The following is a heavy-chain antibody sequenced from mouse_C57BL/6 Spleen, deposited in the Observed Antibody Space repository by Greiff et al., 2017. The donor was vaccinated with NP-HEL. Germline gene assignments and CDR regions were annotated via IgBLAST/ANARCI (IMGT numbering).Heavy chain of an antibody. CDR1: GYTFTSYW. CDR2: IDPSDSYT. D-gene: IGHD4-1*01. CDR3: ARWAANWSWFAY. J-gene: IGHJ3*01. Sequence: VQLQQPGAELVMPGASVKLSCKASGYTFTSYWMHWVKQRPGQGLEWIGEIDPSDSYTNYNQKFKGKSTLTVDKSSSTAYMQLSSLTSEDSAVYYCARWAANWSWFAYWGQGTLVTVSA. V-gene: IGHV1-69*01.